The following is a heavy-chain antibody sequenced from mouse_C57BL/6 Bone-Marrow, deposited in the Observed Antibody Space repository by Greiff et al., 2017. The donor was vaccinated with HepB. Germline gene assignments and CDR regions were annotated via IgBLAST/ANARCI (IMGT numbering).Heavy chain of an antibody. CDR3: ARWAYGSSYWYFDV. CDR2: IYPRSGNT. CDR1: GYTFTSYG. Sequence: VQLQESGAELARPGASVKLSCKASGYTFTSYGISWVKQRTGQGLEWIGEIYPRSGNTYYNEKFKGKATLTADKSSSTAYMELRSLTSEDSAVYFCARWAYGSSYWYFDVWGTGTTVTVSS. J-gene: IGHJ1*03. V-gene: IGHV1-81*01. D-gene: IGHD1-1*01.